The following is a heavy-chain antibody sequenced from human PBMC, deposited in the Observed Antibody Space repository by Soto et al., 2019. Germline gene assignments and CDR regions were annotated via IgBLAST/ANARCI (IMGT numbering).Heavy chain of an antibody. CDR1: GFTFSSYW. V-gene: IGHV3-74*01. J-gene: IGHJ6*02. Sequence: PGESLRLSCAASGFTFSSYWMHWVRQAPGKGLVWDSRINSDGSSTRYADSVKGRFTISRDNAKNTLYLQMNSLSAEDTAVYYCARDFRSSGWYAYYYYGIDVWGQGTTVTVSS. D-gene: IGHD6-19*01. CDR3: ARDFRSSGWYAYYYYGIDV. CDR2: INSDGSST.